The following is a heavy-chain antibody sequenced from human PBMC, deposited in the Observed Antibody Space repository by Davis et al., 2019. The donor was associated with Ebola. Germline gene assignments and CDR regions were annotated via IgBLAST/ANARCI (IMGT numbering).Heavy chain of an antibody. D-gene: IGHD6-6*01. CDR2: IYYSGST. Sequence: MPSETLSLTCTVSGGSISSSSYYWGWIRQPPGQGLEWIGSIYYSGSTYYNPSLKSRVTISVDTSKNQFPLKLSSVTAADTAVYYCAGQGSSSVYWGQGTLVTVSS. J-gene: IGHJ4*02. CDR1: GGSISSSSYY. CDR3: AGQGSSSVY. V-gene: IGHV4-39*01.